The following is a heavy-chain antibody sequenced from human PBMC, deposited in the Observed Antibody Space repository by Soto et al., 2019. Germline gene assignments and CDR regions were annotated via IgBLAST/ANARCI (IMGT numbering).Heavy chain of an antibody. D-gene: IGHD4-17*01. CDR1: GYTFTSYD. CDR2: MNPNSGNT. J-gene: IGHJ4*02. V-gene: IGHV1-8*01. Sequence: QVQLVQSGAEVKKPGASVKVSCKASGYTFTSYDVNWVRQATGQGLEWMGWMNPNSGNTGYAQKFQGRVTMTRNTSISTAYMELSSLRSEDTAVYYCARGRWSNGDSPFDYWGQGTLVTVSS. CDR3: ARGRWSNGDSPFDY.